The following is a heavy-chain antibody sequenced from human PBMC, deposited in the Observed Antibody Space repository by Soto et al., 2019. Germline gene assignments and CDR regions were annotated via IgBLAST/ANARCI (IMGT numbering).Heavy chain of an antibody. V-gene: IGHV3-23*01. J-gene: IGHJ4*02. D-gene: IGHD6-13*01. CDR2: ISGSGGST. Sequence: GGSPRLSCAASGFTFSSYAMSWVRQAPGKGLEWVSAISGSGGSTYYADSVKGRFTISRDNSKNTLYLQMNSLRAEDTAVYYCAKDQRYSSSWYFDYWGQGTLVTVSS. CDR1: GFTFSSYA. CDR3: AKDQRYSSSWYFDY.